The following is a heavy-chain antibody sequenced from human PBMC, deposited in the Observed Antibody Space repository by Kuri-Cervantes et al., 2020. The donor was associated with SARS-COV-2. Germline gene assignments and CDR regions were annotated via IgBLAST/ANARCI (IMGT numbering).Heavy chain of an antibody. CDR2: IIPILGIA. J-gene: IGHJ4*02. D-gene: IGHD6-19*01. CDR1: GGTFSSYT. V-gene: IGHV1-69*02. CDR3: ASGAVADLFDY. Sequence: SVKVSCKASGGTFSSYTISWVRQAPGQGLEWMGRIIPILGIANYAQKFQGRVTITADKSTSTAYMELSSLSSEDTAVYYCASGAVADLFDYWGQGTLVTVSS.